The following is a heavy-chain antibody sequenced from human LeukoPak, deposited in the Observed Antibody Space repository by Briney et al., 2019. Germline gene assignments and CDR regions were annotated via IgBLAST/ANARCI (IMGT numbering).Heavy chain of an antibody. J-gene: IGHJ4*02. CDR3: AREGGRYYFDY. V-gene: IGHV3-33*01. CDR1: GFTFSSYG. CDR2: IWYDGSNK. Sequence: PGGSLRLSCAASGFTFSSYGMHWVRQAPGKGLEWVAVIWYDGSNKYYADSVKGRFTISRDNSKNTLYLQMNSLRAEDTAVYYCAREGGRYYFDYWGQGTLVTVSS.